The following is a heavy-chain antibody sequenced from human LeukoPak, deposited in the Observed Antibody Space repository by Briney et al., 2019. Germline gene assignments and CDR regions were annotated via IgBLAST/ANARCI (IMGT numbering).Heavy chain of an antibody. CDR2: IYHSGST. Sequence: SETLSLTCTVSGYSISSGYYWGWIRQPPGKGLEWIGSIYHSGSTYYNPSLKSRVTISVDTSKNQFSLKLSSVTAADTAVYYCARDKGAGTMVFYWGQGTLVTVSS. J-gene: IGHJ4*02. CDR1: GYSISSGYY. D-gene: IGHD4/OR15-4a*01. CDR3: ARDKGAGTMVFY. V-gene: IGHV4-38-2*02.